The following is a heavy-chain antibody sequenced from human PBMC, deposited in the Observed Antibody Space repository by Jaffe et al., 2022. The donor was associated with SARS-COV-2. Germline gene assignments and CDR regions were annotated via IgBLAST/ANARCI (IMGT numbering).Heavy chain of an antibody. CDR3: AKIHDYGDYLAWYYFDY. J-gene: IGHJ4*02. D-gene: IGHD4-17*01. Sequence: EVQLLESGGGLVQPGGSLRLSCAASGFTFSSYAMSWVRQAPGKGLEWVSAISGSGGSTYYADSVKGRFTISRDNSKNTLYLQMNSLRAEDTAVYYCAKIHDYGDYLAWYYFDYWGQGTLVTVSS. V-gene: IGHV3-23*01. CDR1: GFTFSSYA. CDR2: ISGSGGST.